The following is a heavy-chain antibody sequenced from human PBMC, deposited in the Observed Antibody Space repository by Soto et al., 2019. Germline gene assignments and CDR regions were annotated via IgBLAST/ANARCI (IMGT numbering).Heavy chain of an antibody. CDR1: GFIFSNAW. J-gene: IGHJ4*02. V-gene: IGHV3-23*01. CDR3: AKVRPSFDY. CDR2: ISGSGGST. Sequence: GGSLRLSCAASGFIFSNAWINWVRQAPGKGLEWVSAISGSGGSTYYADSVKGRFTISRDNSKNTLYLQMNSLRAEDTAVYYCAKVRPSFDYWGQGTLVTVSS.